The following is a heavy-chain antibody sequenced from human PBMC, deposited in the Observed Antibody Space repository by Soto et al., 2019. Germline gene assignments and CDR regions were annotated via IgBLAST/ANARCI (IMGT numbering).Heavy chain of an antibody. CDR1: GLTFSSYA. CDR3: AKVVGATGGY. D-gene: IGHD1-26*01. CDR2: ISGSGGET. V-gene: IGHV3-23*01. Sequence: EVQLLESGGGLVQPGGSLRLSCAASGLTFSSYAMSWVRQAPGKGLEWVSSISGSGGETNYAESMKGRFSISRDNSKSTLYLQMDSLRAEDTAVYYCAKVVGATGGYWGQGTLVTVSS. J-gene: IGHJ4*02.